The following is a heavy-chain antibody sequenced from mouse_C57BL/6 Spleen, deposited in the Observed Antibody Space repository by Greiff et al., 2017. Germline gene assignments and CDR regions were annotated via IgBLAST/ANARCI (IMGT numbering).Heavy chain of an antibody. J-gene: IGHJ3*01. Sequence: QVQLQQPGTELVKPGASVKLSCKASGYTFTSYWMHWVKQRPGQGLEWIGNINPSNGDTNYNGKFKGKATLTADKSSSTAYMQLSSLTSEDSAVYFCAPYDPAWFAYWGQGTLVTVSA. V-gene: IGHV1-53*01. CDR2: INPSNGDT. D-gene: IGHD2-3*01. CDR3: APYDPAWFAY. CDR1: GYTFTSYW.